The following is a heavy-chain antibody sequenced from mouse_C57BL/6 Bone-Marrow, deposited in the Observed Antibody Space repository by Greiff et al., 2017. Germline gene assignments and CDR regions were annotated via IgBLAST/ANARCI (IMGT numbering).Heavy chain of an antibody. J-gene: IGHJ4*01. Sequence: VHLVESGPGLVQPSQSLSITCTVSGFSLTSYGVHWVRQSPGKGLEWLGVIWRGGSTDYNAAFMSRLSITTDNSKSQGFFKMNSLEADDTAIYYCATYGNPYYYAMDYWGQGTSVTVSS. D-gene: IGHD2-10*02. CDR3: ATYGNPYYYAMDY. V-gene: IGHV2-5*01. CDR2: IWRGGST. CDR1: GFSLTSYG.